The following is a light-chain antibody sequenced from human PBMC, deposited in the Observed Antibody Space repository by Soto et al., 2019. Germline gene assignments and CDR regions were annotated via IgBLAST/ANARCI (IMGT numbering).Light chain of an antibody. CDR1: QSVDSTY. V-gene: IGKV3-20*01. CDR2: DAS. J-gene: IGKJ2*01. Sequence: IVLTQSPGTLSLSPGERATLSCRASQSVDSTYLAWYQQKPGQAPRLLIYDASRRATGIPDRFIGSGSGTDFTLTISRLEPEDFAVFYCQHYGSSFGFTFGQGTKLEI. CDR3: QHYGSSFGFT.